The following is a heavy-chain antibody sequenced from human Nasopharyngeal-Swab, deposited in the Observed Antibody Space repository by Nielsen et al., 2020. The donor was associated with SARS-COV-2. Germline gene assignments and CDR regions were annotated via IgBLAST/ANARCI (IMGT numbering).Heavy chain of an antibody. D-gene: IGHD2-2*01. CDR2: INPSGGST. V-gene: IGHV1-46*01. CDR3: ARDRWPIVVVPAASDAFDI. Sequence: VRQMPGKGLEWMGIINPSGGSTSYAQKFQGRVTMTRDTSTSTVYMELSSLRPEDTAVYYCARDRWPIVVVPAASDAFDIWGQGTMVTVSS. J-gene: IGHJ3*02.